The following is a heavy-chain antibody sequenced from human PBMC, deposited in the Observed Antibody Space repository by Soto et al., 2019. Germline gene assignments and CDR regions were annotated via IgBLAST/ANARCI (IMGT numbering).Heavy chain of an antibody. CDR2: IIPIFGTA. CDR3: ARDQYCSGGSCYNNWFDP. CDR1: GGTFSSYA. V-gene: IGHV1-69*01. Sequence: QVQLVQSGAEVKKPGSSVKVSCKASGGTFSSYAISWVRQAPGQGLEWMGGIIPIFGTANYAQKFQGRVTITADESTSTANMELSSLRSEDTAVYYCARDQYCSGGSCYNNWFDPWGQGTLVTVSS. J-gene: IGHJ5*02. D-gene: IGHD2-15*01.